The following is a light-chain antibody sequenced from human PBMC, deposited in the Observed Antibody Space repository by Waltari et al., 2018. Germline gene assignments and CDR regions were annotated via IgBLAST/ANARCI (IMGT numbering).Light chain of an antibody. Sequence: EIVMTQSPDSLAVSLGERATINCRSSQSLLKSSNNKNYLGWYQQKPGPPPKLLVRWASARESGVPARFSGSGSGTDFTLTISSLQAEDVAVYYCQQYYNAPRTFGGGTKVEIK. CDR3: QQYYNAPRT. CDR2: WAS. J-gene: IGKJ4*01. V-gene: IGKV4-1*01. CDR1: QSLLKSSNNKNY.